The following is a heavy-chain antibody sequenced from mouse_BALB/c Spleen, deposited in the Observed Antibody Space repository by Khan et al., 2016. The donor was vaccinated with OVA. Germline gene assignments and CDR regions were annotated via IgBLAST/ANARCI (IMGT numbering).Heavy chain of an antibody. Sequence: EVELLESGGDLVKSGGSLKLSCAASGFTFSPYSMSWVRQTPDQSLEWVATIISDGDYTYYPHSVKGRFNFSRDNSKNTLYLQMSTLKSDDPAMFDCATNLNGSFAYWGQGTLVTVSA. CDR2: IISDGDYT. V-gene: IGHV5-6*01. J-gene: IGHJ3*01. CDR1: GFTFSPYS. CDR3: ATNLNGSFAY. D-gene: IGHD4-1*01.